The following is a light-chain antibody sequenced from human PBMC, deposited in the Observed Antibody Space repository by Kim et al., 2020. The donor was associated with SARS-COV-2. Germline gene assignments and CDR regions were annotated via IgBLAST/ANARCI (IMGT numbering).Light chain of an antibody. Sequence: DIQMTQSPSSLSASVGDRVTITCRASQSISSYLNWYQQKPGKAPKFLIYAASSLQSGVPSRFSGSGSGTDFTLTISSLQPVDFATYYCQQSYSTPWTFGQGTKVDIK. CDR1: QSISSY. V-gene: IGKV1-39*01. J-gene: IGKJ1*01. CDR2: AAS. CDR3: QQSYSTPWT.